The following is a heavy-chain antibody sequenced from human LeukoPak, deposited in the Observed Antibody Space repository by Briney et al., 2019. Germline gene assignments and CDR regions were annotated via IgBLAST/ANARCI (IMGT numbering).Heavy chain of an antibody. D-gene: IGHD5-12*01. V-gene: IGHV3-7*04. J-gene: IGHJ4*02. Sequence: GESLRLSCAASGFTFSSYWMSWVRQAPGKGLEWVANIKEDGSAKYSVDSVKGRFTISSDNAKNTLYLQMNSLRAEDTAVYYCARDSPGYGAYDLGWGQGTLVTVPP. CDR3: ARDSPGYGAYDLG. CDR1: GFTFSSYW. CDR2: IKEDGSAK.